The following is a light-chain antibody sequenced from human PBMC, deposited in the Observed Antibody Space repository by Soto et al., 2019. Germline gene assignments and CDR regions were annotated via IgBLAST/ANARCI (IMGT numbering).Light chain of an antibody. V-gene: IGKV1-39*01. CDR2: AAS. J-gene: IGKJ2*01. CDR1: QSVSRN. CDR3: QQTYSTPYT. Sequence: DIQMTQSPSSLSASVGDRVTITCRASQSVSRNFNWYQQKPGKAPMVLIYAASNLQSAVPSRFSGSGSGTDFTLTISSLQPEDFASYYCQQTYSTPYTFGQGTQLEIK.